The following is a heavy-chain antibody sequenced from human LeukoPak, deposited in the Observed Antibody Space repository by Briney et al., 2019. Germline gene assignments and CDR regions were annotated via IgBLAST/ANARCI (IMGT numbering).Heavy chain of an antibody. Sequence: SETLSLTCTVSGGSISSHYWSWIRQPPGKGLAWIGYIYYSGSTNYNPSLKSRVTISVDTSKNQFSLKLSSVTAADTAVYYCARGQQQLVDYYYYMDVWGKGTTVTVSS. V-gene: IGHV4-59*11. CDR2: IYYSGST. D-gene: IGHD6-13*01. CDR3: ARGQQQLVDYYYYMDV. CDR1: GGSISSHY. J-gene: IGHJ6*03.